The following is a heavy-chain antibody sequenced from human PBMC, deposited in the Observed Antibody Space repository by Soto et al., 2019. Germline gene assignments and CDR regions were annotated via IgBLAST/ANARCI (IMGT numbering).Heavy chain of an antibody. Sequence: PSETLSLTCTVSGGSISSYYWSWIRQPPGKGLEWIGYIYYSGSTNYNPSLKSRVTISVDTSKNQFSLKLSSVTAADTAVYYCTRGGLTEGSGSSDYYYGMDVWGQGTTVTVSS. CDR3: TRGGLTEGSGSSDYYYGMDV. D-gene: IGHD3-10*01. CDR1: GGSISSYY. J-gene: IGHJ6*02. V-gene: IGHV4-59*01. CDR2: IYYSGST.